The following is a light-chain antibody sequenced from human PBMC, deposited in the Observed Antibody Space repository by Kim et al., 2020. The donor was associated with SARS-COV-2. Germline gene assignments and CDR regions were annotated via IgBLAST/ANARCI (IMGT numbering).Light chain of an antibody. CDR3: CSYAGSYNLI. V-gene: IGLV2-11*03. Sequence: GQSVTISCTGSNSDIGSYNFISWFQQHPGKAPKLIIFDVLKRPSGVPDRFTGSKSGNTASLTIFGLQAEDEGDYFCCSYAGSYNLIFGGGTKVTVL. CDR2: DVL. CDR1: NSDIGSYNF. J-gene: IGLJ2*01.